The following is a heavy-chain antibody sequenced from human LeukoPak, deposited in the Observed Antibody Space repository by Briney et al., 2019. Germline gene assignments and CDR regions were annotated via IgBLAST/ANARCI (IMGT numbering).Heavy chain of an antibody. J-gene: IGHJ4*02. Sequence: GGSLRLSCAASGFTFSSYAMHWVRQAPGKGLEWVAVISYDGSNKYYVDSVKGRFTISRDNSKNTLYLQMNSLRAEDTAVYNCARDGRYSHLDYWGQGTLVTVSS. CDR1: GFTFSSYA. D-gene: IGHD5-18*01. V-gene: IGHV3-30-3*01. CDR3: ARDGRYSHLDY. CDR2: ISYDGSNK.